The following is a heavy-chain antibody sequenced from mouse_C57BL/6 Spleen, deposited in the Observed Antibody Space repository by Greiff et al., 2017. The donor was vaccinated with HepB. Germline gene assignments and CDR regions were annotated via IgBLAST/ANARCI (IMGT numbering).Heavy chain of an antibody. CDR1: GFSLTSYG. CDR2: IWRGGST. CDR3: AKNSYDYDGGYYFDY. J-gene: IGHJ2*01. D-gene: IGHD2-4*01. V-gene: IGHV2-5*01. Sequence: QVQLKESGPGLVQPSQSLSITCTVSGFSLTSYGVHWVRQSPGKGLEWLGVIWRGGSTDYNAAFMSRLSITKDNSKSQVFFKMNSLQADDTAIYYCAKNSYDYDGGYYFDYWGQGTTLTVSS.